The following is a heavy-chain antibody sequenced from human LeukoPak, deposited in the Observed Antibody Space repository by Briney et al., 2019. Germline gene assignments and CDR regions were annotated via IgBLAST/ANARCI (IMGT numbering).Heavy chain of an antibody. J-gene: IGHJ4*02. CDR2: INHSGST. V-gene: IGHV4-34*01. CDR1: GGSFSGYY. D-gene: IGHD4-17*01. CDR3: ATHRRNGDLDY. Sequence: SETLSLTCAVYGGSFSGYYWSWIRQPLGKGLEWIGEINHSGSTNYNPSLKSRVTISVDTSKNQFSLKLSSVTAADTAVYYCATHRRNGDLDYWGQGTLVTVSS.